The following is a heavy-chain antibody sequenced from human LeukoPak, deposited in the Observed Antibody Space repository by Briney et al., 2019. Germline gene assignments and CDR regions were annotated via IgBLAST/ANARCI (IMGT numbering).Heavy chain of an antibody. J-gene: IGHJ4*02. CDR1: GFTFDDYA. V-gene: IGHV3-9*01. D-gene: IGHD3-10*01. CDR2: ISWNSGSI. Sequence: GGSLRLSCAAFGFTFDDYAMHWVRQAPGKRLEWVSGISWNSGSIGYADSVKGRFTISRDNAKNSLYLQMHSLRAEDTALYYCATGFGPMVRGVPHDYWGQGTLVTVSS. CDR3: ATGFGPMVRGVPHDY.